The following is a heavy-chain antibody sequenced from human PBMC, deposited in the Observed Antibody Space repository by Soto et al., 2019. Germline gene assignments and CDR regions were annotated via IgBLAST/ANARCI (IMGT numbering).Heavy chain of an antibody. D-gene: IGHD2-2*01. Sequence: EVQLLDSGGGLVQPGGSLSLSCADSGFTFSNYAMSWFRQAPGKGLEWVSSISGSGSTTYYTDSVKGRFTSSRDNSKSTLSLQMDSLRAEDTAIYYCAKTAAPRGAYYFDYWGQGTLLTVSS. CDR1: GFTFSNYA. J-gene: IGHJ4*02. CDR3: AKTAAPRGAYYFDY. CDR2: ISGSGSTT. V-gene: IGHV3-23*01.